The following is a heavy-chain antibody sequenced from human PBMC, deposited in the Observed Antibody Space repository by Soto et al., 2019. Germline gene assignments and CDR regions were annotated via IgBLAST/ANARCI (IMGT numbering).Heavy chain of an antibody. J-gene: IGHJ5*02. CDR2: IKQDGNEA. Sequence: EVQLVESGGGLVQPGGSLRLSCAVSRFTFTSSWMSWVRQAPGKGLEWVANIKQDGNEAYYLDSVKGRFTISRDNAWTSLYLQMNSLSADGTAVYYCAGIQNNWFDPWGQGTLVTVAS. CDR3: AGIQNNWFDP. D-gene: IGHD1-20*01. CDR1: RFTFTSSW. V-gene: IGHV3-7*01.